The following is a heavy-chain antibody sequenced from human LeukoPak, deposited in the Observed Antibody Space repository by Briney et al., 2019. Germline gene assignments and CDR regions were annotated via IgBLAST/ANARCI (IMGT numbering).Heavy chain of an antibody. V-gene: IGHV4-34*01. Sequence: SSETLSLTCAVYGGSFSGYYWSWIRQPPGKGLEWIGEINHSGSTNYNPSLKSRVTISVDTSKNQFSLKLSSVTAADTAVYYCARGPHTGVNYYDSSGYYYWGQGTLVTVSS. CDR3: ARGPHTGVNYYDSSGYYY. D-gene: IGHD3-22*01. CDR2: INHSGST. J-gene: IGHJ4*02. CDR1: GGSFSGYY.